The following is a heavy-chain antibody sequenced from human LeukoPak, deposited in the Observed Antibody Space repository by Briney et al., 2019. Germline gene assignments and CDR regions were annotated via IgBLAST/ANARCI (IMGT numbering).Heavy chain of an antibody. CDR1: GFTFSSYG. Sequence: PGGSLRLSCAASGFTFSSYGMHWVRQAPGKGLEWVAVISYDGSNKYYADSVKGRFTISRDNSKNTLYLQMNSLRAEDTAVYYCASHPYLWFGEYHFDSWGQGTLVTVSS. D-gene: IGHD3-10*01. CDR2: ISYDGSNK. J-gene: IGHJ4*02. V-gene: IGHV3-30*03. CDR3: ASHPYLWFGEYHFDS.